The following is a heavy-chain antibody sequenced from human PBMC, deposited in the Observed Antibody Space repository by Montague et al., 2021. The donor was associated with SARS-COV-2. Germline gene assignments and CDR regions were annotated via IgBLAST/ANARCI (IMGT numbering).Heavy chain of an antibody. J-gene: IGHJ4*02. D-gene: IGHD3-3*01. Sequence: SETLSLTCSFSGGSIRSYYWSWIRLPPGKPLEWLGYIYYTGETTHNPSLKSRVTISVDTSRSQFSRRLTSVTAAGTAVYFCARFWSGYVDKWSQGTLVTVSS. V-gene: IGHV4-59*01. CDR1: GGSIRSYY. CDR3: ARFWSGYVDK. CDR2: IYYTGET.